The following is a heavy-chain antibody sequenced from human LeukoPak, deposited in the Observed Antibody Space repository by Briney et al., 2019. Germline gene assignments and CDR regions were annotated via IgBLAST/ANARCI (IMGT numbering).Heavy chain of an antibody. J-gene: IGHJ4*02. V-gene: IGHV3-66*01. CDR3: ARETYSGETWY. D-gene: IGHD5-12*01. CDR1: GFTVSSNY. CDR2: IYSGGST. Sequence: PGGSLRLSCAASGFTVSSNYMSWVRQAPGKGLEWVSVIYSGGSTYYADSVKGRFTISRDNSKNTLYLQMNSLRAEDTAVCYCARETYSGETWYWGQGTLVTVSS.